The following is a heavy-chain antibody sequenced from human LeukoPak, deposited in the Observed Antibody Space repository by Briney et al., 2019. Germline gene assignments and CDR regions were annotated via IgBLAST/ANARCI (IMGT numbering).Heavy chain of an antibody. CDR1: GGSFSGYY. CDR3: ARVGFGWFDP. J-gene: IGHJ5*02. D-gene: IGHD2-2*03. Sequence: SETLSLTCAVYGGSFSGYYWSWIRQPPGKGLEWIGYIYYSGSTNYNPSLKSRVTISVDTSKNQFSLKLSSVTAADTAVYYCARVGFGWFDPWGQGTLVTVSS. CDR2: IYYSGST. V-gene: IGHV4-59*01.